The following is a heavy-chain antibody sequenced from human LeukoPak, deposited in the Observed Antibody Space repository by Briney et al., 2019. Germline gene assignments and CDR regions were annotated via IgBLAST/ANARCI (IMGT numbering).Heavy chain of an antibody. D-gene: IGHD5-18*01. V-gene: IGHV4-39*01. CDR3: AIPRGYSYGYGEDY. CDR2: IYYSGST. Sequence: PSETLSLTCTVSGGSISSSSYYWGWIRQPPGKGLEWIGSIYYSGSTYYNPSLKSRVTISVDTSKNQFSLKLSSVTAADTAVYYCAIPRGYSYGYGEDYWRQGTLVTVSS. J-gene: IGHJ4*02. CDR1: GGSISSSSYY.